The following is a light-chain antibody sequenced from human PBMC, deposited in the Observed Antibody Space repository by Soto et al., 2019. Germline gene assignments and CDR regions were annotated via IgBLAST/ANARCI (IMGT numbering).Light chain of an antibody. CDR1: QSVSSY. CDR3: PQRVNGPRFT. J-gene: IGKJ2*01. Sequence: EIVLTQSPATLSLSPWERATLSCRASQSVSSYLSWYQQKPGQAPRLLIYDASNRATGIPARFSGGGSGTDFTLTLSSLAPADFAVYYCPQRVNGPRFTCGQGTKLEIK. CDR2: DAS. V-gene: IGKV3-11*01.